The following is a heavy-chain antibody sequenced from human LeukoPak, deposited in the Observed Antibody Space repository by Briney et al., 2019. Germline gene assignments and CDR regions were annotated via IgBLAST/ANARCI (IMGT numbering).Heavy chain of an antibody. V-gene: IGHV3-23*01. CDR1: GFTFSSYA. Sequence: GGSLRLSCAASGFTFSSYAMSWVRQAPGKGLKGVSAITATSSSTYDADSVQGRFTISRDNSKNTLYLQMSGLRPEDTAIYYCAKLFDSGTYNNFFHYWGQGTLVTVSS. D-gene: IGHD3-10*01. J-gene: IGHJ4*02. CDR3: AKLFDSGTYNNFFHY. CDR2: ITATSSST.